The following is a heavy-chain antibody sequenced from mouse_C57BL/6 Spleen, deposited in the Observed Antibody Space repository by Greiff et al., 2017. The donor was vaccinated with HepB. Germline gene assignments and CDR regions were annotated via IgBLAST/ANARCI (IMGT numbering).Heavy chain of an antibody. D-gene: IGHD1-1*01. Sequence: QVQLEQPGAELVMPVASVKLSCTASGYTFTSYWMHWVKQRPGQGLEWIGAIDPSDSYTNYNQKFKGKSTLTVDKSSSTAYMQLSSLTSEDSAVYYCARWENYYGSSYRYFDGWGTGTTVTVSS. CDR1: GYTFTSYW. CDR2: IDPSDSYT. CDR3: ARWENYYGSSYRYFDG. J-gene: IGHJ1*03. V-gene: IGHV1-69*01.